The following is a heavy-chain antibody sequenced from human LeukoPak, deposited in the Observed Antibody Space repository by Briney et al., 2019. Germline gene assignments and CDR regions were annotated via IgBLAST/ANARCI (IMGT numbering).Heavy chain of an antibody. CDR2: IYYSGST. D-gene: IGHD2-2*02. Sequence: SETLSLTCTVSGGSISSGGYYWSWIRQHPGKVLVWIGYIYYSGSTYYNPSLKSRVTISVDTSKNQFSLKLSSVTAADTAVYYCIASENQPLLYNYFDYWGQGTLVTVSS. V-gene: IGHV4-31*07. J-gene: IGHJ4*02. CDR3: IASENQPLLYNYFDY. CDR1: GGSISSGGYY.